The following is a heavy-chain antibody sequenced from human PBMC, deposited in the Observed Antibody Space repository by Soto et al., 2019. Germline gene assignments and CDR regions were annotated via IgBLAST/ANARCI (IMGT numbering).Heavy chain of an antibody. D-gene: IGHD6-25*01. V-gene: IGHV4-39*01. CDR3: AVVDSTGNWFDP. CDR1: GGSISSSDFY. Sequence: SETLSLTCTVSGGSISSSDFYWGWLRQTPGKGLEFIGSMYYSGSTYYNPSLKSRLTISVDTSKNQFTLKLISVTAADTAVYYCAVVDSTGNWFDPWGEGARVNVSS. CDR2: MYYSGST. J-gene: IGHJ5*02.